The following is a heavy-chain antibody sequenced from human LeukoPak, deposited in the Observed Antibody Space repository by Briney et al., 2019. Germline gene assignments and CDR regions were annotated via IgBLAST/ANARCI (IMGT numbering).Heavy chain of an antibody. CDR1: GGSISSGGYY. Sequence: PSQTLSLTCTVSGGSISSGGYYWSWIRQHPGKGLEWIGYIYYSGSTYYNPSLKSRVTLSVDTSKNQFSLKLSSVTAADTAVYYCASLISSWDAFDIWGQGTMVTVSS. CDR3: ASLISSWDAFDI. J-gene: IGHJ3*02. D-gene: IGHD6-13*01. CDR2: IYYSGST. V-gene: IGHV4-31*03.